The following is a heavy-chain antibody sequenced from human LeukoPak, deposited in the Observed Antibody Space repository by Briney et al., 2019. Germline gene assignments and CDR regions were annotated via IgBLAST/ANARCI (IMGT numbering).Heavy chain of an antibody. J-gene: IGHJ6*02. CDR1: GGSISSYY. CDR2: IYYSGST. V-gene: IGHV4-59*01. CDR3: ASRDYGDYEDEYYYYYYGMDV. D-gene: IGHD4-17*01. Sequence: SETLSLTCTVSGGSISSYYWSWIRQPPGKGLEWIGYIYYSGSTNYNPSLKSRVTISVDTSKNQFSLKLSSVTAADTAVYYCASRDYGDYEDEYYYYYYGMDVWSQGTTVTVSS.